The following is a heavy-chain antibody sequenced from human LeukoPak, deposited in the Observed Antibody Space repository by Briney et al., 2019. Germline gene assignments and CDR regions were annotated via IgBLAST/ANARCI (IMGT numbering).Heavy chain of an antibody. J-gene: IGHJ6*04. V-gene: IGHV6-1*01. CDR2: TYYRSKWYN. CDR3: ARASGHYGMDV. Sequence: QPLSRPSSISGDGVSSNSATWNWIRRPPSRGLEWLGRTYYRSKWYNDYAVSVKSRITINPDTSKNQFSLQLNSVTPEDTAVYYCARASGHYGMDVWGKGTTVTVSS. CDR1: GDGVSSNSAT. D-gene: IGHD6-25*01.